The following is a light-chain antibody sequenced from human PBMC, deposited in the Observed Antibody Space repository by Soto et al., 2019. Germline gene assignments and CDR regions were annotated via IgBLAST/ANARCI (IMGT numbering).Light chain of an antibody. CDR3: QQYSDYSAHGLT. CDR2: GAS. J-gene: IGKJ4*01. CDR1: QSVSSSY. V-gene: IGKV3-20*01. Sequence: EIVLTQSPGTLSLSLGERATLSCRASQSVSSSYLAWYQQKPGQAPRLLIYGASSRASGIPDRFSGSGSGTDFTHTISRLEPEDFATYYCQQYSDYSAHGLTFGGGTKVAIK.